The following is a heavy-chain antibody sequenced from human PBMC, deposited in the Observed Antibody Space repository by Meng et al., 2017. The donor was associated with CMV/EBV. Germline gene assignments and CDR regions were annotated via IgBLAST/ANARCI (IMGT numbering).Heavy chain of an antibody. J-gene: IGHJ6*02. CDR3: AREGGGSGFAYYYYYGMDV. CDR1: GFTFSRYW. V-gene: IGHV3-7*01. Sequence: GGSLRLSCAASGFTFSRYWMSWVRQAPGKGLEWVATIKQDGSEKYYVDSVKGRFTISRDNAKNSLYLQMNSLRAEDTAVYYCAREGGGSGFAYYYYYGMDVWGQGTTVTVSS. D-gene: IGHD6-19*01. CDR2: IKQDGSEK.